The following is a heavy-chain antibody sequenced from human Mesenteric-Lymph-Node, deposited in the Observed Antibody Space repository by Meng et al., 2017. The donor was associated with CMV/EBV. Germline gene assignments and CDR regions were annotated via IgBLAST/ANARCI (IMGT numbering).Heavy chain of an antibody. V-gene: IGHV3-53*03. Sequence: ETLSLTCTVSGGSISSSSYYWSWIRQPPGKGLEWVSVIYGGGSDTYYADSVKGRFTISRDNSKNTLYLQMNSLRAEDTAVYYCARTTYCSTTTCERQFDYWGQGTLVTVSS. CDR3: ARTTYCSTTTCERQFDY. D-gene: IGHD2-2*01. CDR1: GGSISSSSYY. CDR2: IYGGGSDT. J-gene: IGHJ4*02.